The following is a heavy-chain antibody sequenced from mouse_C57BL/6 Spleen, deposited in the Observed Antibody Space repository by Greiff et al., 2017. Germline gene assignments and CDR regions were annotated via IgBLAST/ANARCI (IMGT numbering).Heavy chain of an antibody. V-gene: IGHV5-4*03. J-gene: IGHJ4*01. CDR2: ISDGGSYT. D-gene: IGHD1-1*01. Sequence: EVNVVESGGGLVKPGGSLKLSCAASGFTFSSYAMSWVRQTPEKRLEWVATISDGGSYTYYPDNVKGRFTISRDNAKNNLYLQMSHLKSEDTAMYYCARGSSYSYYYAMDYWGQGTSVTVSS. CDR1: GFTFSSYA. CDR3: ARGSSYSYYYAMDY.